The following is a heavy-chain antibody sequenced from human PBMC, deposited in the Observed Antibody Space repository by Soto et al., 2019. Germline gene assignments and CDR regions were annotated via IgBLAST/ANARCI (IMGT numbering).Heavy chain of an antibody. V-gene: IGHV3-30*18. CDR1: GFTFSSYG. CDR3: EKSRLEPAFDY. Sequence: QVQLVESGGGVVQPGRSLRLSCAASGFTFSSYGMHWVRQAPGKGLEWVAVISYDGSKKYYADSVKGRFTISRDNSKNTLYLQMNSLRAEDTAVYYCEKSRLEPAFDYWGQGTLVTVSS. CDR2: ISYDGSKK. J-gene: IGHJ4*02.